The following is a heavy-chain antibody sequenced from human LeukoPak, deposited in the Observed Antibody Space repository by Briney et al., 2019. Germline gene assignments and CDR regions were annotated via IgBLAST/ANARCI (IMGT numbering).Heavy chain of an antibody. CDR1: GCTFSDYY. CDR2: LSSSGSTI. CDR3: ARDTYGDLREDWYFDL. J-gene: IGHJ2*01. Sequence: PGGSLRLSCAAAGCTFSDYYMSWIRQAPGKGLESVSYLSSSGSTIYYADSVKGRFTISRDNAKNSLYLQMNSLRAEDTAAYYCARDTYGDLREDWYFDLWGRGTLVTVSS. V-gene: IGHV3-11*01. D-gene: IGHD4-17*01.